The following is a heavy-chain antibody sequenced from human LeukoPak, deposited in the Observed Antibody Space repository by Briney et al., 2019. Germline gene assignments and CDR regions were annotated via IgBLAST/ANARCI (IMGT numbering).Heavy chain of an antibody. Sequence: ASVKVSCKASGYTFTGYYMHCVRQDPGQGLEWMGWINPNSGGTNYAQKFQGRVTMTRDTSISTAYMELSRLRSDDTAVYYCARDTGWYSSGWFLDYWGQGTLVTVSS. J-gene: IGHJ4*02. CDR2: INPNSGGT. V-gene: IGHV1-2*02. D-gene: IGHD6-19*01. CDR1: GYTFTGYY. CDR3: ARDTGWYSSGWFLDY.